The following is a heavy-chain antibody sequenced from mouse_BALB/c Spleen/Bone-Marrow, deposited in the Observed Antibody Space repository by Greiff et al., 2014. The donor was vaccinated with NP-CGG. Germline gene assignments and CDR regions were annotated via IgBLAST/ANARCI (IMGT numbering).Heavy chain of an antibody. CDR1: GDSITSDY. CDR2: ISYSGST. Sequence: EVQLVESGPSLVKPSQTLSLTCSVTGDSITSDYWNWIRKFPGNKLEYMGYISYSGSTYYSPSLKSRISITRDTSKNQYYLQLNSVTTEDTATYYCATYDGYYFDYWGQGTTLTVSS. CDR3: ATYDGYYFDY. V-gene: IGHV3-8*02. J-gene: IGHJ2*01. D-gene: IGHD2-3*01.